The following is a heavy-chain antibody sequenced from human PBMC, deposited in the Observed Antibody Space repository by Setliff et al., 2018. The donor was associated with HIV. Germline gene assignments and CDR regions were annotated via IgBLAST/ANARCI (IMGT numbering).Heavy chain of an antibody. Sequence: GESLKISCKASGYSFSNYWIDWVRQMPGKGLEWMGVIYPGDSDTRYSPSFQGQVTISVDKSITTAYLHWRSLKASDTAMYYCARHLPDYQLLSPTFDHWGQGTPVTVS. D-gene: IGHD2-2*01. CDR2: IYPGDSDT. CDR3: ARHLPDYQLLSPTFDH. V-gene: IGHV5-51*01. CDR1: GYSFSNYW. J-gene: IGHJ4*02.